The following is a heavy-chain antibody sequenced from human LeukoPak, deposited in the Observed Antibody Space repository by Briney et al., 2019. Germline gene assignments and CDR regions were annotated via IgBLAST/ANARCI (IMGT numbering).Heavy chain of an antibody. CDR2: INPNSGGT. V-gene: IGHV1-2*02. Sequence: GASVKVSCKASGYTFTGYYMHWVRQAPGQGLEWMGWINPNSGGTNYAQKFQGRVTMTRDTSISTAYMELSRLRSDDTAVYYCARVPGYCSSTSCLQRYWFDPWGQGTLVTVSS. CDR3: ARVPGYCSSTSCLQRYWFDP. CDR1: GYTFTGYY. D-gene: IGHD2-2*01. J-gene: IGHJ5*02.